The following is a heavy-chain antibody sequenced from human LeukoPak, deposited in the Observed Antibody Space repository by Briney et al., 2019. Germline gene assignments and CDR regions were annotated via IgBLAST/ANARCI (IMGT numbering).Heavy chain of an antibody. CDR1: GVSFDDYY. J-gene: IGHJ4*02. D-gene: IGHD4-17*01. CDR2: INHSGYT. V-gene: IGHV4-34*01. CDR3: TRMTTGHDY. Sequence: PSETLSLTCAVSGVSFDDYYWAWVRQTPGKGLEWIGEINHSGYTNDSPSLKSRVTLSIDTSRKQFSLNLRSVTVADAGTYYCTRMTTGHDYWGQGTLVTVSS.